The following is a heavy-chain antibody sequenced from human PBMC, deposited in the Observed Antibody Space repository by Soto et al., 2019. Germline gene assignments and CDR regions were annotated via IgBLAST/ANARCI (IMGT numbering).Heavy chain of an antibody. J-gene: IGHJ4*02. CDR3: ARPPYSASYYYFDQ. Sequence: GESLKISCKASGYSFTIYWIDWVRQMPGKGLEWMGIIYPGDSDTIYSPSFQGQVTISADKSISTAYLQWNSLKASDTAMYYCARPPYSASYYYFDQWGQGTPVTVSS. CDR1: GYSFTIYW. V-gene: IGHV5-51*01. D-gene: IGHD1-26*01. CDR2: IYPGDSDT.